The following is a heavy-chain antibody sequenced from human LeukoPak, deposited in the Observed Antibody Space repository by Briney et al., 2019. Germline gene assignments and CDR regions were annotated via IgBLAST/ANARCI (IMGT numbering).Heavy chain of an antibody. CDR3: ARHAGLEDWFDP. Sequence: PSETLSLTCTVSGGSISSSSYYWGWIRQPPGKGLEWIGSIYYSGSTYYNPSLKSRVTISVDTSKNQFSLKLSSVTAADTAVYYCARHAGLEDWFDPWGPGTLVTVSS. CDR1: GGSISSSSYY. CDR2: IYYSGST. D-gene: IGHD5-24*01. V-gene: IGHV4-39*01. J-gene: IGHJ5*02.